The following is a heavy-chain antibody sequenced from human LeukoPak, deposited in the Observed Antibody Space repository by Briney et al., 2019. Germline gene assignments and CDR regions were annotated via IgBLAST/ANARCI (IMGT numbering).Heavy chain of an antibody. V-gene: IGHV3-7*01. CDR3: AELGITMIGGV. CDR1: GFTFRHYW. CDR2: IKLDGSES. J-gene: IGHJ6*04. Sequence: PGGSLRLSCAASGFTFRHYWMTWVRQASGKGLEVVANIKLDGSESYYLDSVKGRFTTSRDNGKNSLYLQMNSLRAEDTAVYYCAELGITMIGGVWGKGTTVTISS. D-gene: IGHD3-10*02.